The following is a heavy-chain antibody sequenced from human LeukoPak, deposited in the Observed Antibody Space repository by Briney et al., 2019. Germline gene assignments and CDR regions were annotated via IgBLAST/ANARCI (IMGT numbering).Heavy chain of an antibody. D-gene: IGHD2-21*02. CDR1: GYTFTSSA. J-gene: IGHJ3*01. CDR3: ATEGVVTAILPPLGAFDL. CDR2: ISTNNGNP. V-gene: IGHV7-4-1*02. Sequence: ASVKVSCKASGYTFTSSAINWVRQAPRQGLEWMGWISTNNGNPSYALGFTGRFVFSLDTSVSTAYLQISSLEAGDTAVYCCATEGVVTAILPPLGAFDLGRQGTMVTVS.